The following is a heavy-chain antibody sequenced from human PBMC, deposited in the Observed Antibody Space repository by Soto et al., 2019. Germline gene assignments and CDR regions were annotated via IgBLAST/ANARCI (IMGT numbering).Heavy chain of an antibody. J-gene: IGHJ4*02. Sequence: SETLSLTCAVSGVSISRGNWWTWVRQSPGKGLEWIGEIFHSGSTNYNPSLESRVTMSVDKSKNHFSLTLTSVAAADTAVYYCARLPVVSPREYFFDFWGQGTLVTVSS. CDR1: GVSISRGNW. CDR3: ARLPVVSPREYFFDF. D-gene: IGHD2-2*01. V-gene: IGHV4-4*02. CDR2: IFHSGST.